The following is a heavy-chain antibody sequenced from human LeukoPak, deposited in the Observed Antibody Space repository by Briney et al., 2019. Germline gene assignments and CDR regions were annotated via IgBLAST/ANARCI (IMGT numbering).Heavy chain of an antibody. CDR1: GGSISSYY. Sequence: SETLSLTCTVSGGSISSYYWSWIRQPPGKGLEWIGYIYYSGSTNYNPSLKSRVTISVDTSKNQFSLKLSSVTAADTAVYYCAREGLRSYWGQGTLVTVSS. J-gene: IGHJ4*02. CDR3: AREGLRSY. CDR2: IYYSGST. V-gene: IGHV4-59*01.